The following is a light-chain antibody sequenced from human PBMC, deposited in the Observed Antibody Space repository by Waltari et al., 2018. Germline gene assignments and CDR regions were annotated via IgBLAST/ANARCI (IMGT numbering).Light chain of an antibody. CDR2: DAS. J-gene: IGKJ1*01. CDR1: QSVSSY. Sequence: EIVLTQSPATLSLSPGERATLSCRASQSVSSYLAWYQQKPGQAPRLLIYDASNRATGNPARFSGSASGTDFTLTISSLEPEDVAVYDCQQRSNWPGTFGQGTKVEIK. CDR3: QQRSNWPGT. V-gene: IGKV3-11*01.